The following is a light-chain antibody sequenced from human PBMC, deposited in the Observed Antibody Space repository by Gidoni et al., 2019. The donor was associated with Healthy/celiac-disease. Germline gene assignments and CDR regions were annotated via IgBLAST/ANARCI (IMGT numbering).Light chain of an antibody. CDR1: QSVSSN. CDR3: QQYNNWPPLT. J-gene: IGKJ2*01. Sequence: EIVMTQSPATLSVSPVERATLTCRASQSVSSNLAWYQQKPGQAPRLLIYGASTRATGIPARFSGSGSGTEFTLTISSLQSEDFAVYYCQQYNNWPPLTFGQGTKLEIK. V-gene: IGKV3-15*01. CDR2: GAS.